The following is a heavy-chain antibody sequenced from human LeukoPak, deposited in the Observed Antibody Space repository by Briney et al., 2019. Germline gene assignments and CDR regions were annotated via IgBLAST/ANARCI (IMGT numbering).Heavy chain of an antibody. D-gene: IGHD2-8*01. CDR3: ARGQLYCTNGVCYRYYFDY. CDR1: GYTFISYA. J-gene: IGHJ4*02. V-gene: IGHV7-4-1*02. Sequence: GASVKVSCKASGYTFISYAINWVRQAPGQGLEWMGWINTDTGNPTYAQDFAGRFVFSLDTFVSTAYLQISSLKAEDTAVYYCARGQLYCTNGVCYRYYFDYWGQGTLVTVSS. CDR2: INTDTGNP.